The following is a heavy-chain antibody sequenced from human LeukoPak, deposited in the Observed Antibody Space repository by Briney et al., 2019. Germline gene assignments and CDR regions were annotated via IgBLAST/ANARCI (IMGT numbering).Heavy chain of an antibody. D-gene: IGHD6-19*01. J-gene: IGHJ4*02. CDR3: ALRDKQWLQGRGDLWSY. Sequence: SGPTLVNPTQTLTLTCTFSGFSLSTSGVGVGWIRQPPGKALEWLALIYWDDDKRYSPSLKSRLTITKDTSKNQVVLTMTNMDPVDTATYYCALRDKQWLQGRGDLWSYWGQGTLVTVSS. V-gene: IGHV2-5*02. CDR1: GFSLSTSGVG. CDR2: IYWDDDK.